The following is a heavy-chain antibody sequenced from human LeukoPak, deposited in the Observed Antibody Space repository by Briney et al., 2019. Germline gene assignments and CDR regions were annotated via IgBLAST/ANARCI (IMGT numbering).Heavy chain of an antibody. J-gene: IGHJ6*03. V-gene: IGHV1-69*13. CDR1: GYTFTSYD. Sequence: SVKVSCKASGYTFTSYDINWVRQATGQGLEWMGGIIPIFGTANYAQKFQGRVTITADESTSTAYMELSSLRSEDTAVYYCARGMSVGYCSSTSCRTYYYYYMDVWGKGTTVTVSS. CDR3: ARGMSVGYCSSTSCRTYYYYYMDV. CDR2: IIPIFGTA. D-gene: IGHD2-2*01.